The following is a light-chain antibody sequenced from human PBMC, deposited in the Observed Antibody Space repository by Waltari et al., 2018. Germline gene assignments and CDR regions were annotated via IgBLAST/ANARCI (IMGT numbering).Light chain of an antibody. CDR2: EVN. CDR1: SSDVGRSDF. V-gene: IGLV2-8*01. CDR3: SSYAGTNNLV. J-gene: IGLJ3*02. Sequence: QSALTQPPSASGSPGQSVTISCTGTSSDVGRSDFVSWYQQHPGKVPKLIIYEVNRRPSGVPDRFSGSKSGNTASLTVSGLRAEDEADYYCSSYAGTNNLVFGGGTKLTVL.